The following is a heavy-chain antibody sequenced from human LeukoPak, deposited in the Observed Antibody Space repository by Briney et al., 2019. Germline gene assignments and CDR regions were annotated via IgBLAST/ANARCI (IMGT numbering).Heavy chain of an antibody. CDR2: INHSGST. V-gene: IGHV4-34*01. Sequence: PSETLSLTCAVYGGSFSGYYWSWIRQPPGKGLEWIGEINHSGSTNYNPSLKSRVTISVDTSKNQFSLKLSSVTAADTAVYYCPRGRMVRGVKRTNACWGQGTLVTVSS. D-gene: IGHD3-10*01. J-gene: IGHJ4*02. CDR3: PRGRMVRGVKRTNAC. CDR1: GGSFSGYY.